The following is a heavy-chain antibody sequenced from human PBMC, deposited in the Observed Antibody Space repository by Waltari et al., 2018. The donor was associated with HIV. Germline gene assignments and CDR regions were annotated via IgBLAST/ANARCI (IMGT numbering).Heavy chain of an antibody. D-gene: IGHD6-13*01. J-gene: IGHJ5*02. CDR3: ARRGAAARTFFDP. CDR2: IDPGYSDT. CDR1: GYSFTSHW. V-gene: IGHV5-51*03. Sequence: EVQLVQSGAEVKKPGESLKISCKGSGYSFTSHWIGWVRQMPGKGLEWMGIIDPGYSDTRYSPSFQGQVTSSADKAISTAYLQWSSLKASDTAMYYCARRGAAARTFFDPWGQGTLVTVSS.